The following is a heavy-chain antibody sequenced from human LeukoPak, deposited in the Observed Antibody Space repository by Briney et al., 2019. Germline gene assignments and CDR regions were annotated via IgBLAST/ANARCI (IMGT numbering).Heavy chain of an antibody. Sequence: PGGSLRLSCAASGFTVSSNYMSWVRQAPGKGLEWVSVIYSGGSTYYADSVKGRFTNSRDNSKNTLYLQMNSLRAEDTAVYYCARIFSGSYFYWGQGTLVTVSS. D-gene: IGHD1-26*01. CDR2: IYSGGST. CDR3: ARIFSGSYFY. CDR1: GFTVSSNY. V-gene: IGHV3-66*01. J-gene: IGHJ4*02.